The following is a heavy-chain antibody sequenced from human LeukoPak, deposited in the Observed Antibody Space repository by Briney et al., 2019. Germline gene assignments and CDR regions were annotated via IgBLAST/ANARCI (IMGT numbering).Heavy chain of an antibody. CDR1: GDSVSTNSGA. CDR2: TYYRSKWYN. V-gene: IGHV6-1*01. Sequence: SQTLSLTCATSGDSVSTNSGAWNWIRQSPSRGLEWLGRTYYRSKWYNDYAVSVKGRITINPDTSKNQFSLQLNSVTPDDTAVYYCARGGIGYCTSSSCYFDSWGQGTLVTVSS. CDR3: ARGGIGYCTSSSCYFDS. D-gene: IGHD2-2*01. J-gene: IGHJ4*02.